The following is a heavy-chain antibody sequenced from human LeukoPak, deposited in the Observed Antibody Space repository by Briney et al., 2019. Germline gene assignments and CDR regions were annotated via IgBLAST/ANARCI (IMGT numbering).Heavy chain of an antibody. Sequence: GGSLRLSCAASGFSFSSYGMHWVRQAPGKGLEWVAFISYDGSNKYYADSVKGRSTISRDTSKNTLYLQMNSLRPEDTAVYYCAKDSALAPAGYYYFDYWGQGTLATVSS. J-gene: IGHJ4*02. CDR1: GFSFSSYG. D-gene: IGHD6-13*01. CDR3: AKDSALAPAGYYYFDY. V-gene: IGHV3-30*02. CDR2: ISYDGSNK.